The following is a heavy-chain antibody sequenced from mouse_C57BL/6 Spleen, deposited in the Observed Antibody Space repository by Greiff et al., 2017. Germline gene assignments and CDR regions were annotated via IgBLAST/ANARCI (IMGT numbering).Heavy chain of an antibody. V-gene: IGHV6-3*01. CDR3: IYGNYVFYFDY. D-gene: IGHD2-1*01. CDR2: IRLKSDNYAT. Sequence: EVKLLESGGGLVQPGGSMKLSCVASGFTFSNYWMNWVRQSPEKGLEWVAQIRLKSDNYATHYAESVKGRFTISRDDSKSSVYLQMNNLRAEDTGIYYCIYGNYVFYFDYWGQGTTLTVSS. J-gene: IGHJ2*01. CDR1: GFTFSNYW.